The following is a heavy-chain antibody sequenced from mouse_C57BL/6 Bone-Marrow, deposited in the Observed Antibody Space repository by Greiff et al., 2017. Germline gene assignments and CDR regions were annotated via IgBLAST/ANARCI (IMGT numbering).Heavy chain of an antibody. J-gene: IGHJ3*01. Sequence: EVQLQQSGPELVKPGASVKISCKASGYTFTDYSMNWVKQSHGKSLEWIGDINPNNGGINYNQKFKGKATLTVDKSSSTAYMELRSLTSEDSAVYYCERTTIYSDYSALFAYWGQGTLVTVSA. CDR1: GYTFTDYS. V-gene: IGHV1-26*01. CDR2: INPNNGGI. D-gene: IGHD2-4*01. CDR3: ERTTIYSDYSALFAY.